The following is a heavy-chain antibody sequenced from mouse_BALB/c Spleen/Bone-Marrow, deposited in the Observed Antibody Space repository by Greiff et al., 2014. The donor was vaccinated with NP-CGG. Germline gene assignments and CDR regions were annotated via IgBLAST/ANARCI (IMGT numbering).Heavy chain of an antibody. V-gene: IGHV1-62-2*01. D-gene: IGHD2-12*01. J-gene: IGHJ4*01. CDR2: FYPGRGSI. Sequence: QVQLKEAGAELGKPGTSVHLSCKASGYTFTDYIIPWVKQRSGQGLEWIGGFYPGRGSIKYNEKFKDKATLTADKSSSAVYMELSRLTSEDSAVYFCARHEDLDIRRRLSAMDYWGQGTSVTVSS. CDR3: ARHEDLDIRRRLSAMDY. CDR1: GYTFTDYI.